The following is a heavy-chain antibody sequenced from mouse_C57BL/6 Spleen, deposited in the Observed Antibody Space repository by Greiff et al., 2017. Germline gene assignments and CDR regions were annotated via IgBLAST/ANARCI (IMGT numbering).Heavy chain of an antibody. J-gene: IGHJ3*01. V-gene: IGHV1-64*01. CDR2: IHPNSGST. Sequence: QVQLQQPGAELVKPGASVKLSCKASGYTFPSYWMHLVKQRPGQGLEWIGTIHPNSGSTNYNEKVKSKATLSVDKASSTAYMQLSSLTSEDSAVYYCARWAYGNFSAWFAYWGQGTLVTVSA. CDR3: ARWAYGNFSAWFAY. D-gene: IGHD2-1*01. CDR1: GYTFPSYW.